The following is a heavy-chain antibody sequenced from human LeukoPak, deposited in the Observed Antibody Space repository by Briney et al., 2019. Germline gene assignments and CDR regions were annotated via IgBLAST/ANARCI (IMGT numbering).Heavy chain of an antibody. V-gene: IGHV1-18*01. CDR1: GYTFTSYG. D-gene: IGHD3-3*01. Sequence: ASVKVSCKASGYTFTSYGISWVRQAPGQGLEWMGWISAYNGNTNYAQKLQGRVTMTTDTSTSTAYMELRSLRSDDTAVYYCARAIRRDDFWSGYSGYNWFDPWGQGTLVTVSS. J-gene: IGHJ5*02. CDR2: ISAYNGNT. CDR3: ARAIRRDDFWSGYSGYNWFDP.